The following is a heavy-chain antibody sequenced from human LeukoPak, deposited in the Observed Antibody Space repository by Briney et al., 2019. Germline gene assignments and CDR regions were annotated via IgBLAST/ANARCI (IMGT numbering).Heavy chain of an antibody. J-gene: IGHJ4*02. V-gene: IGHV3-30*04. CDR2: ISYDGSNK. Sequence: GGSLRLSCAASGFTFSSYAMHWVRQAPGKGLEWVAVISYDGSNKYYADSVKGRFTISRDNSKNTLYLQMNSLRAEDTAVYYCARGEGITGTTTPFDYWGQGTLVTVSS. CDR1: GFTFSSYA. D-gene: IGHD1-7*01. CDR3: ARGEGITGTTTPFDY.